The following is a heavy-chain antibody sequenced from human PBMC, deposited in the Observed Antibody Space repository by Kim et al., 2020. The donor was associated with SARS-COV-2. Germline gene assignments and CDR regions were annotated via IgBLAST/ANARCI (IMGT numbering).Heavy chain of an antibody. D-gene: IGHD1-26*01. V-gene: IGHV3-23*01. CDR3: AKKTVGATHRWYFDL. J-gene: IGHJ2*01. Sequence: GGSLRLSCAASGFTFSSYAMSWVRQAPGKGLEWVSAISGSGGSTYYADSVKGRFTISRDNSKNTLYLQMNSLRAEDTAVYYCAKKTVGATHRWYFDLWGRGTLVTVSS. CDR2: ISGSGGST. CDR1: GFTFSSYA.